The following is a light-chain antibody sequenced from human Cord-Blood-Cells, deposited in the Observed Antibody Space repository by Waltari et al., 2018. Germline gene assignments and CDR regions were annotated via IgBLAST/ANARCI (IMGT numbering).Light chain of an antibody. J-gene: IGKJ5*01. Sequence: DIVMTQSPDSLAVSLGERATINCTSSQSVLYSSNNKNYLAWYQQKPGQPPKLLIYWASTRESGVPARFSGSGYGTDFTLTISSLQAEDVAVYYWQQYYSTPITCGQGTRLEIK. CDR3: QQYYSTPIT. V-gene: IGKV4-1*01. CDR2: WAS. CDR1: QSVLYSSNNKNY.